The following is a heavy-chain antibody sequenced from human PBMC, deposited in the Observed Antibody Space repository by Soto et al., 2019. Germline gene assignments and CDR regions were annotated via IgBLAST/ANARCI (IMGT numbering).Heavy chain of an antibody. CDR3: VRGRLRQRFYYYYYMDV. Sequence: QVQLQQWGAGLLKPSETLSLTCAVYGGSFSGYYWSWIRQPPGKGLEWIGEINHSGSTNYNPSLKSRVTISVDTSKNQFSLKLSSVTAADTAVYYCVRGRLRQRFYYYYYMDVWGKGTTVTVSS. J-gene: IGHJ6*03. V-gene: IGHV4-34*01. CDR1: GGSFSGYY. D-gene: IGHD4-17*01. CDR2: INHSGST.